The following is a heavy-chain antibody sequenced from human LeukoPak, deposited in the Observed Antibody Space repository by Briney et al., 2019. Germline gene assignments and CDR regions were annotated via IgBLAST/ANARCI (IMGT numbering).Heavy chain of an antibody. V-gene: IGHV4-34*01. J-gene: IGHJ4*02. CDR2: INHSGST. CDR3: ARGHGYSSGWYNY. D-gene: IGHD6-19*01. CDR1: GGSFSGYY. Sequence: SETLSLTCAVYGGSFSGYYWSWIRQSPGKGLEWIGEINHSGSTNYNPSLKSRVTISVDTSKNQFSLKLSSVTAADTAVYYCARGHGYSSGWYNYWGQGTLVTVSS.